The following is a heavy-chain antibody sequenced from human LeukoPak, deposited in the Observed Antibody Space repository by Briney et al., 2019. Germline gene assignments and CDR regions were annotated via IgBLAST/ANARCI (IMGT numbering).Heavy chain of an antibody. CDR1: GYTFTSYD. CDR3: AKDRGNYDFWSGYSATSHFDY. CDR2: MNPNSCNT. D-gene: IGHD3-3*01. Sequence: ASVKVSCKASGYTFTSYDINWVRQATGQGLEWMGWMNPNSCNTGYAQKFQGRVTMTRDTSISTAYMELSSLRSEDTAVYYCAKDRGNYDFWSGYSATSHFDYWGQGTLVTVSS. V-gene: IGHV1-8*01. J-gene: IGHJ4*02.